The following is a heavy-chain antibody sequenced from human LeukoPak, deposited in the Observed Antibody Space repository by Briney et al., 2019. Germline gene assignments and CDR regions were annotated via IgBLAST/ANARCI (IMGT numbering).Heavy chain of an antibody. D-gene: IGHD5-18*01. CDR3: ARDTGMVTEYGGLGAFDI. Sequence: SETLSLTCSVSGGSIRNYYWSWLRQPPGRGLEWIGNIYTTGGTNYNPSLRSRLDFSLDTSKNEFSLRLSSVTAADTAVYYCARDTGMVTEYGGLGAFDIWGQGTMVTVSS. J-gene: IGHJ3*02. CDR2: IYTTGGT. CDR1: GGSIRNYY. V-gene: IGHV4-4*09.